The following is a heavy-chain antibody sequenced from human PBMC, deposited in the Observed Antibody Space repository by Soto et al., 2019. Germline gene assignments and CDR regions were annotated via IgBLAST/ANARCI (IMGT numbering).Heavy chain of an antibody. CDR3: AKAGDTTMAPDY. D-gene: IGHD5-18*01. Sequence: QVQLVESGGGVVQPGRSLKLSCTASGFTFSHYGVHWVRQAPGKGLEWVTYISYDGRDKYYAVSVKGRFTISRDDSKNTLYLQMNSLRAEDTAVYYCAKAGDTTMAPDYWGHGTLVTVSS. CDR1: GFTFSHYG. J-gene: IGHJ4*01. V-gene: IGHV3-30*18. CDR2: ISYDGRDK.